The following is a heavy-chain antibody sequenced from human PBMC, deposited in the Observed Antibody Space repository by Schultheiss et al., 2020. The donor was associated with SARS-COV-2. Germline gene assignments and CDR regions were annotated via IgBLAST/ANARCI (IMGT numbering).Heavy chain of an antibody. D-gene: IGHD3-22*01. V-gene: IGHV4-59*08. J-gene: IGHJ4*02. Sequence: SETLSLTCTVSGGSISSYYWSWIRQHPGKGLEWIGYIYYSGSTYYNPSLKSRVTISVDKSKNQFSLKLSSVTAADTAVYYCARHYYHSSGYYSFDYWGQGTLVTVSS. CDR3: ARHYYHSSGYYSFDY. CDR2: IYYSGST. CDR1: GGSISSYY.